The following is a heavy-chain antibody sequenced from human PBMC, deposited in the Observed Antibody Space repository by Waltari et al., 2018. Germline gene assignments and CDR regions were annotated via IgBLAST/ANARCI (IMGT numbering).Heavy chain of an antibody. CDR3: ASRSSRGYYFDY. V-gene: IGHV4-38-2*01. D-gene: IGHD6-13*01. J-gene: IGHJ4*02. CDR1: GYSITSGYY. Sequence: QVLLQESGPGLVKPSETLSLICAVSGYSITSGYYWGWIRQPPGKGLEWIGSMYQTGSTYYNPSLKRRVTISVDTSKNQFSLKLSSVTAADTAVYYCASRSSRGYYFDYWGQGTLVTVSS. CDR2: MYQTGST.